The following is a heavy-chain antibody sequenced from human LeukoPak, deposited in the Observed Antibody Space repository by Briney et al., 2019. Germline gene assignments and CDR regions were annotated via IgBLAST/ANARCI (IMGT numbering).Heavy chain of an antibody. CDR3: AKSDWFDP. V-gene: IGHV3-74*01. Sequence: GKSLRLSCATSGFTFSNYWMSWLRQAPGKGLVWVSRIKHDGSSATYAESVKGRFTISRDNARNTLYLQMNSLRVDDTAVYYCAKSDWFDPWGRGILVTVSS. J-gene: IGHJ5*02. CDR2: IKHDGSSA. CDR1: GFTFSNYW.